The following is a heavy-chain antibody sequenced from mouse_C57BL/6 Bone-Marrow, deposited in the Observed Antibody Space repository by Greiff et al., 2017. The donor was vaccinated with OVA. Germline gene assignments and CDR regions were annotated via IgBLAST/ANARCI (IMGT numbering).Heavy chain of an antibody. V-gene: IGHV1-50*01. CDR2: IDPSDSYT. CDR3: ARRDFSDY. J-gene: IGHJ2*01. CDR1: GYTFTSYW. Sequence: QVQLQQPGAELVKPGASVKLSCKASGYTFTSYWMQWVKQRPGQGLEWIGEIDPSDSYTNYNQKFKGKATLTVDTSSSTAYMQLSSLTSEDSAVYYCARRDFSDYWGQGTTLTVSS.